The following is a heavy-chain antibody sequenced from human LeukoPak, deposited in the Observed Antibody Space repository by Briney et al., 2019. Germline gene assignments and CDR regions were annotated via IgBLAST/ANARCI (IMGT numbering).Heavy chain of an antibody. Sequence: SETLSLTCTVSGGSISSYYWSWIRQPPGKGLEWIGYIYYSGSTNYNHSLKSRVTISVDTSKNQFSLKLSSVTAADTAVYYCARERGYDDLCDYWGQGTLVTVPS. D-gene: IGHD5-12*01. V-gene: IGHV4-59*01. CDR2: IYYSGST. J-gene: IGHJ4*02. CDR1: GGSISSYY. CDR3: ARERGYDDLCDY.